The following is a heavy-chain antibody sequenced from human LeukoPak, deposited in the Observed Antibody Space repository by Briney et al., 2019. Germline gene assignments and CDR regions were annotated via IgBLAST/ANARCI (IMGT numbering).Heavy chain of an antibody. D-gene: IGHD2-2*01. CDR3: AKDFGLYCSRTTCYLDWYFDL. Sequence: PGRSLRLSCAASGFTFSNYGIHWVRQSPGKGLEWLAVISFDGSGKYYGDSVKGRFTISRDNSKNTVSLQMNSLRAEDTALYYCAKDFGLYCSRTTCYLDWYFDLWGRGTLVTVSS. V-gene: IGHV3-30*18. CDR1: GFTFSNYG. CDR2: ISFDGSGK. J-gene: IGHJ2*01.